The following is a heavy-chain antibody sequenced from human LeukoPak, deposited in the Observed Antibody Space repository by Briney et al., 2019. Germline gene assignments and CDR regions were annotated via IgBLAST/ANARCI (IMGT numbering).Heavy chain of an antibody. CDR3: ARVYDSSGFFDY. D-gene: IGHD3-22*01. CDR1: GGSFSGYY. CDR2: INHSGST. Sequence: SETLSLTCAVYGGSFSGYYWSWIRQPPGKGLEWIGEINHSGSTNYSPSLKSRVTISADTSKNQFSLKLSSVTAADTAVYYCARVYDSSGFFDYWGQGTLVTVSS. V-gene: IGHV4-34*01. J-gene: IGHJ4*02.